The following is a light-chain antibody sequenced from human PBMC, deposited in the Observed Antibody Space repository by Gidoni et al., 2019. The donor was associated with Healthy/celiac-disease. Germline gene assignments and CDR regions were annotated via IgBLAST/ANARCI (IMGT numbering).Light chain of an antibody. CDR1: QSVSSY. CDR2: YAS. J-gene: IGKJ4*01. V-gene: IGKV3-11*01. Sequence: IVLTQSPATLSLSPGERATLSCRASQSVSSYLAWYQQKPGQAPRLLIYYASNRATGIPARFSGSGSGTDFTLTISSLVPEDFAVYYCQQRSNWPLTFGGGTKVEIK. CDR3: QQRSNWPLT.